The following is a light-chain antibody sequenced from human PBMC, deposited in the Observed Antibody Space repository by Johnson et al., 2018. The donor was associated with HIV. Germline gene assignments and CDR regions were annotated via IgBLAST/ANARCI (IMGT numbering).Light chain of an antibody. J-gene: IGLJ1*01. CDR3: GTWDSSLFL. CDR1: SSNIGNNY. CDR2: ENN. V-gene: IGLV1-51*02. Sequence: QSVLTQPPSVSAAPGQKVTISCSGSSSNIGNNYVSWYQQLPGTAPKLLIYENNKRPSGIPDRFSGSKSGTSATLGITGLQTGDEADYYCGTWDSSLFLFGTVPKVTVL.